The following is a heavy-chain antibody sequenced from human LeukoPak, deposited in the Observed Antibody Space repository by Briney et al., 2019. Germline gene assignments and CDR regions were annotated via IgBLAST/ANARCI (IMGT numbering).Heavy chain of an antibody. J-gene: IGHJ4*02. CDR2: INIDEGTA. V-gene: IGHV3-74*01. Sequence: GGSLRLSCVASGFTFSNYWLHWVRQAPGKGLVWVSRINIDEGTANYADSVKGRFTISRDNSKNTLYLQMNSLRAEDTAVYYCARDRMATTHFDYWGQGTLVTVSS. D-gene: IGHD5-24*01. CDR3: ARDRMATTHFDY. CDR1: GFTFSNYW.